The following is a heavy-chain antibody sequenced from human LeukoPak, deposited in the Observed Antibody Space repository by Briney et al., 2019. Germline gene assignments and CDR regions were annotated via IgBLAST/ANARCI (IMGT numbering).Heavy chain of an antibody. CDR2: ISGSGGST. Sequence: TGGSLRLSCAASGFTFSSYAMSWVRQAPGKGLEWVSAISGSGGSTYYADSVKGRFTISRDNSKNTLYLQMNSLRAEDTAVYYCAKAVWDYDYVWGSYLFDYWGQGTLVTVSS. D-gene: IGHD3-16*02. CDR3: AKAVWDYDYVWGSYLFDY. V-gene: IGHV3-23*01. CDR1: GFTFSSYA. J-gene: IGHJ4*02.